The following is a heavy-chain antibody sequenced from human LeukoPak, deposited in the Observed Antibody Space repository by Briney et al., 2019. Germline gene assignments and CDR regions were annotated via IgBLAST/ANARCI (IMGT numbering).Heavy chain of an antibody. Sequence: SETLSLTCTVSGGSISSYFWSWIRRPPGKGLEWIAYVHYSESTNYNPSLKSRVTISLDTSRNQFSLLLSSVTAADTAVYYCARLTGDYYSGYWGQGILVTVSS. V-gene: IGHV4-59*01. CDR2: VHYSEST. J-gene: IGHJ4*02. CDR1: GGSISSYF. D-gene: IGHD3-10*01. CDR3: ARLTGDYYSGY.